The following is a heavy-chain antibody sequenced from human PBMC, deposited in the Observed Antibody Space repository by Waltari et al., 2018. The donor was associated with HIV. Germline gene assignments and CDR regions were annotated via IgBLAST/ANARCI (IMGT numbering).Heavy chain of an antibody. Sequence: EVRLWEFGGRLVGLGGSWRPPGAAPGLSFDDSGLIWVRQAPGKGLEWISGIDWSGDTTRYGDSVKGRFTISRDNAKSSLYLQMNSLRVEDTALYYCARDGNVLSGGYNWFDPWGQGTLVIVSS. CDR3: ARDGNVLSGGYNWFDP. CDR1: GLSFDDSG. CDR2: IDWSGDTT. V-gene: IGHV3-20*04. J-gene: IGHJ5*02. D-gene: IGHD1-1*01.